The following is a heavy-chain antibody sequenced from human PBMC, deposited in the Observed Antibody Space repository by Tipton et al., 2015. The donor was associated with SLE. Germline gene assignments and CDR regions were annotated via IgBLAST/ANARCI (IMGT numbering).Heavy chain of an antibody. Sequence: TLSLTCAVSGYSITSGDYWGWIRQPPGKGLEWVGSLYHRGSTYYNSSLKSRVTISTDTSKNEIYLKLTSVTATDTAVYFCARDPSDSTWRNGWFDPWGQGTLVTVSS. CDR3: ARDPSDSTWRNGWFDP. CDR1: GYSITSGDY. J-gene: IGHJ5*02. CDR2: LYHRGST. V-gene: IGHV4-38-2*02. D-gene: IGHD6-13*01.